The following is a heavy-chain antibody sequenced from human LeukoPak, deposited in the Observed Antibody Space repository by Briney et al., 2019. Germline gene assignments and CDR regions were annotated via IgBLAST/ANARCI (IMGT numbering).Heavy chain of an antibody. CDR3: AKDRGGIVGDTYFDY. CDR2: ISYDGSNK. CDR1: GFTFSSYG. J-gene: IGHJ4*02. Sequence: RSHRLSCAASGFTFSSYGMHWVRQAPGKGLEWVAVISYDGSNKYYADSVKGRFTISRDNSKNSLYLQMNSLRAEDTAVYYCAKDRGGIVGDTYFDYCGQGTLVTVSS. D-gene: IGHD1-26*01. V-gene: IGHV3-30*18.